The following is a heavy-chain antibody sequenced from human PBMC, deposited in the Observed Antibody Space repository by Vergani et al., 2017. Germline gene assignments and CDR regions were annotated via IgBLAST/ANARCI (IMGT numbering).Heavy chain of an antibody. CDR1: GFTLSSDG. J-gene: IGHJ4*02. Sequence: QMQLVESGGGVIQPGGSLRLSCAASGFTLSSDGMQWVRPAPGKGLEWVALIDFKGNDAYYTDSVKGRFIISRDNSKNTLYLQMNSLRVEDTALYYCAKQYVGTSDCWGQGTLVTVSS. D-gene: IGHD1-26*01. V-gene: IGHV3-30*02. CDR3: AKQYVGTSDC. CDR2: IDFKGNDA.